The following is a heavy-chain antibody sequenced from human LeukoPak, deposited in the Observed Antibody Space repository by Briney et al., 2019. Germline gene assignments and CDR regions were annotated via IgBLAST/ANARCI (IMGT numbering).Heavy chain of an antibody. CDR2: IIPIFGTA. J-gene: IGHJ5*02. Sequence: SVKVSCKASGGTFSSYAISWLRQPPGQGLEWMGGIIPIFGTANYAQKFQGRVTITTDESTSTAYMELSSLRSEDTAVYYCARDRGGPQWLASPAELNWFDPWGQGTLVTVSS. V-gene: IGHV1-69*05. D-gene: IGHD6-19*01. CDR3: ARDRGGPQWLASPAELNWFDP. CDR1: GGTFSSYA.